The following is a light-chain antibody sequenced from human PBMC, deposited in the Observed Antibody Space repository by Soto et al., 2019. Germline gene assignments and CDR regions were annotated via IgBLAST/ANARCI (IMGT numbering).Light chain of an antibody. Sequence: EIVMTQSPATLSVSPGERATLSCRASQSVSSNLAWYQQKPGQAPRLLIYGASSRATGIPDRFSGSGSGTDFTLTISRPEPEDFAVYYCQQYGSSPVTFGQGTKVDIK. V-gene: IGKV3-20*01. CDR1: QSVSSN. CDR3: QQYGSSPVT. CDR2: GAS. J-gene: IGKJ1*01.